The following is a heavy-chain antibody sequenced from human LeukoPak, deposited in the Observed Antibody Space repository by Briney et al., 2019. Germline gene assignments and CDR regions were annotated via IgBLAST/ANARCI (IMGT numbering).Heavy chain of an antibody. J-gene: IGHJ6*02. CDR3: ATDFGLDCSGGSCYRSLGARMDV. CDR1: GYILTELS. D-gene: IGHD2-15*01. Sequence: GASVKVSCKVSGYILTELSMHWVRQAPGKGLEWMGGFDPEDGETIYAQKFQGRVTMTEDSSTDTAYMELSSLRSEDTAVYYCATDFGLDCSGGSCYRSLGARMDVWGQGTTVTVSS. CDR2: FDPEDGET. V-gene: IGHV1-24*01.